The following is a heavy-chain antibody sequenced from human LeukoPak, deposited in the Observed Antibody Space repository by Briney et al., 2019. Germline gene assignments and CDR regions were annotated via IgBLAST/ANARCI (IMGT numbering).Heavy chain of an antibody. J-gene: IGHJ5*02. CDR1: GGSISSGDYY. CDR2: IYYSGST. CDR3: AGIVVPAAMYNWFDP. Sequence: SETLSLTCTVSGGSISSGDYYWSWIRQPPGRGLEWFGYIYYSGSTYYNPSLKSRVTISVDTSKNQFSLKLSTVTAADTAVYYCAGIVVPAAMYNWFDPWGQGTLVTVSS. D-gene: IGHD2-2*01. V-gene: IGHV4-30-4*01.